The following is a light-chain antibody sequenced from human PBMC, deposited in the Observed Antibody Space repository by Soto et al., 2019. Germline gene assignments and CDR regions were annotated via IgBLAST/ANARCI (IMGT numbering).Light chain of an antibody. V-gene: IGKV1-9*01. CDR3: QQLNSYIIT. J-gene: IGKJ5*01. CDR2: AAS. Sequence: MQMTQSPSSLSSSIGDRGSINCGASQSIGSYLNWYQQRRGKAPKLLIYAASTLHTGVPSRFSGSVSGTEVTLTISSLKKEDGATYYCQQLNSYIITFGQGTRLEI. CDR1: QSIGSY.